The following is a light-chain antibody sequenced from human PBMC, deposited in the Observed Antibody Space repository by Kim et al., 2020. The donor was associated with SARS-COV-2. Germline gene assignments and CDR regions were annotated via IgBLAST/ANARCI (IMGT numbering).Light chain of an antibody. CDR2: VAS. V-gene: IGKV1D-12*01. J-gene: IGKJ5*01. CDR3: QQANSFPLT. CDR1: QGIGNW. Sequence: ASVGDRVIITCRASQGIGNWLAWYQQKPGKAPKLLISVASTLESGVPSRFSGSGSGTDFTLTITNFQPEDSATYDCQQANSFPLTFGQGTRLEIK.